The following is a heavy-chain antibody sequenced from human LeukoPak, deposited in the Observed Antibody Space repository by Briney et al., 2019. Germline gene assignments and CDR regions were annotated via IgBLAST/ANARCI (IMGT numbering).Heavy chain of an antibody. D-gene: IGHD3-22*01. CDR1: GYTFTYFG. V-gene: IGHV1-18*01. Sequence: VASVKVSCKASGYTFTYFGLSWVRQAPGQGLEWLGSISVHNGNTKYAPKFQGRVTITTDTSTSTAYLELRSLRSDDTAVYYCARGLYDGDYWGQGSLVTVS. CDR2: ISVHNGNT. J-gene: IGHJ4*02. CDR3: ARGLYDGDY.